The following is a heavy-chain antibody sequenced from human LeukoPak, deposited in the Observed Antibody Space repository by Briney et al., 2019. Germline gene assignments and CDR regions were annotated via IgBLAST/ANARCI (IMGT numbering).Heavy chain of an antibody. Sequence: SESLSLTCAVYGGSFSGYYWSWIRQPPGKGLEWIGEINHSGSTNYNPSLKSRVTISVDTSKNQFSLKLSSVTAADTAVYYCARSSGSPTPFDYWGQGTLVTVSS. CDR2: INHSGST. D-gene: IGHD6-6*01. CDR3: ARSSGSPTPFDY. J-gene: IGHJ4*02. CDR1: GGSFSGYY. V-gene: IGHV4-34*01.